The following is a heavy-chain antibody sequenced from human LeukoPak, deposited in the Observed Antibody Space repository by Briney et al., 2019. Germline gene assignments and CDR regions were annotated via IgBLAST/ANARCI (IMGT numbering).Heavy chain of an antibody. CDR3: ARSPYYDILAGFYYYFDY. V-gene: IGHV3-30-3*01. CDR1: GFTFSSYA. Sequence: GRSLRPSCAASGFTFSSYAMHWVRQAPGKGLEWVADISYDGSNKYYADSVKGRLTISRDNSKSTLYLQMNSLRAEDTATYYCARSPYYDILAGFYYYFDYWGQGTLVTVSS. CDR2: ISYDGSNK. D-gene: IGHD3-9*01. J-gene: IGHJ4*02.